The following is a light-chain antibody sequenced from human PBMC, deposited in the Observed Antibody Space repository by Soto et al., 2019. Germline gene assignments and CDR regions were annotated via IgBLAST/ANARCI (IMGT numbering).Light chain of an antibody. CDR2: GAS. Sequence: EIALTQSPGTLSVSPGERATLSCRASQSVSCNLAWYQQKPGQAPRLLIYGASSRATGIPDRFSGSGFGTDFTPTISRLEPEDFAVYYCQHYDISLFAFGPGTKVDIK. CDR1: QSVSCN. CDR3: QHYDISLFA. V-gene: IGKV3-20*01. J-gene: IGKJ3*01.